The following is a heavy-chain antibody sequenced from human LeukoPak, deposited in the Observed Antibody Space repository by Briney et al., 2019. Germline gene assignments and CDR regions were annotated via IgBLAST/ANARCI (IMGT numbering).Heavy chain of an antibody. J-gene: IGHJ6*03. D-gene: IGHD3-22*01. CDR1: GGSINTPNYY. V-gene: IGHV4-39*07. CDR3: ARDGDSTGYLPGYYYYYYMDV. CDR2: IYHSGST. Sequence: SETLSLTCTVSGGSINTPNYYWGWIRQPPGKGLEWIGSIYHSGSTYYNPSLKSRVTISVDTSKNQFSLKLSSVTAADTAVYYCARDGDSTGYLPGYYYYYYMDVWGKGTTVTVSS.